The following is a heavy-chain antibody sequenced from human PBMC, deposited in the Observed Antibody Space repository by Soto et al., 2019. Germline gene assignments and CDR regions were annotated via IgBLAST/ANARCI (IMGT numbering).Heavy chain of an antibody. CDR2: IWYDGSNR. V-gene: IGHV3-33*01. D-gene: IGHD5-12*01. CDR3: ARKGWLRSFEY. J-gene: IGHJ4*02. CDR1: GFTFSSYG. Sequence: GGSLRLSCAASGFTFSSYGMHWVRQAPGKGLEWVAVIWYDGSNRYYADSVKGRFTISRDNSKNTLYLQMNSLRAEDTAVYYCARKGWLRSFEYWGQGTLVTVSS.